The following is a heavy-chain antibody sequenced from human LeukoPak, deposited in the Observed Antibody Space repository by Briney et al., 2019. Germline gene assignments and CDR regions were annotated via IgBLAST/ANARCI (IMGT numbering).Heavy chain of an antibody. CDR3: ARQRDGYNRKSAVDY. J-gene: IGHJ4*02. CDR1: GGSVSSGSYY. V-gene: IGHV4-61*01. Sequence: SETLSLTCTVSGGSVSSGSYYWSWIRQPPGKGLEWIGYIYYSGSTNYNPSLKSRVTISVDTSKNQFSLKLSSVTAADTAVYYCARQRDGYNRKSAVDYWGQGTLVTVSS. CDR2: IYYSGST. D-gene: IGHD5-24*01.